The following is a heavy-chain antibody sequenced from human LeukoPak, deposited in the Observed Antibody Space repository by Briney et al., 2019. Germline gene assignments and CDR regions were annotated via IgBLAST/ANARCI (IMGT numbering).Heavy chain of an antibody. CDR2: IKQDGSEK. V-gene: IGHV3-7*01. D-gene: IGHD4-23*01. CDR3: ACRRWKTSAVGY. Sequence: PGGSLRLSCAASGFTFSSYAMHWVRQAPGKGLEWVANIKQDGSEKYYVDSVKGRFTISRDNAKNSLYLQMNSLRAEDTAVYFCACRRWKTSAVGYWGQGTLVNVTS. J-gene: IGHJ4*02. CDR1: GFTFSSYA.